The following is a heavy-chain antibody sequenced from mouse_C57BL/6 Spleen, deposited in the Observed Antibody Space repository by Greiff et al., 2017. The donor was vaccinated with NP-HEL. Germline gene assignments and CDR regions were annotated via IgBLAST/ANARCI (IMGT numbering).Heavy chain of an antibody. D-gene: IGHD2-2*01. CDR1: GYTFTEYT. Sequence: VHLVESGAELVKPGASVKLSCKASGYTFTEYTIHWVKQRSGQGLEWIGWFYSGSGSLQYNEKFKDKATLSADKSSSTVYMALSRLTSEGSAVYFCARHEGGYYGYDGGFAYWGQGTLVTVSA. J-gene: IGHJ3*01. CDR2: FYSGSGSL. CDR3: ARHEGGYYGYDGGFAY. V-gene: IGHV1-62-2*01.